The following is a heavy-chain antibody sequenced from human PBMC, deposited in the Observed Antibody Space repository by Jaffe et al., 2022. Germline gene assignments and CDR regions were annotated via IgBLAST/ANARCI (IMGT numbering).Heavy chain of an antibody. D-gene: IGHD2-15*01. CDR1: GYSIDSGYH. CDR3: ASRYCSDGSCYSTAYYFDY. J-gene: IGHJ4*02. Sequence: QVELQESGPGLVKPSETLSLTCDVSGYSIDSGYHWGWVRQPPGKGLEWIGSVYHTGVTFYNPSLKSRLYISVHTSRKKFFLQLSSVTAADTAVYYCASRYCSDGSCYSTAYYFDYWGQGTLVTVSS. V-gene: IGHV4-38-2*01. CDR2: VYHTGVT.